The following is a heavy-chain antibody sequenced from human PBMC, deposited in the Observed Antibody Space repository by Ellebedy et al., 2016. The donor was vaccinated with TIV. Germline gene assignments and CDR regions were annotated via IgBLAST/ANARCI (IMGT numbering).Heavy chain of an antibody. CDR1: GFTFGDYA. Sequence: GESLKISCTASGFTFGDYAMSWVRQAPGKGLEWVAVISYDGSTKYYADSVKGRFTISRDNSKNTLYLQMNSLRAEDTAVYYCARDRIQLWLLTENWFDPWGQGTLVTVSS. V-gene: IGHV3-30*01. CDR3: ARDRIQLWLLTENWFDP. J-gene: IGHJ5*02. D-gene: IGHD5-18*01. CDR2: ISYDGSTK.